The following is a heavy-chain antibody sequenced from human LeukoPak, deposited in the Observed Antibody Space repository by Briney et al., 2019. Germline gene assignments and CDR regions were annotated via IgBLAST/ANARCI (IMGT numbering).Heavy chain of an antibody. Sequence: SETLSLTCTVSGGSISSYYWSWIRQPPGKGLEWIGYIYYSGSTNYNPSLKSRVTISVDTSKNQFSLKLSSVTAADTAVYYCARDYYDSTSPYNWFDPWGQGTLVTVSS. CDR2: IYYSGST. J-gene: IGHJ5*02. CDR3: ARDYYDSTSPYNWFDP. D-gene: IGHD3-22*01. CDR1: GGSISSYY. V-gene: IGHV4-59*01.